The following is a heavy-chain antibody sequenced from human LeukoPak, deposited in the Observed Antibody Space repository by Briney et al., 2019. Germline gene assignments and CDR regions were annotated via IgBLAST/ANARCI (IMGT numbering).Heavy chain of an antibody. D-gene: IGHD3-9*01. Sequence: GGSLRLSCAASGFTFSTYAMHWVRQAPGKGLEWVAVISYDGRQKYYADSVKGRFTISRDNSKNTLFLQMDSLRAEDTAVYYCARGPLYNYDILTGYDYWGQGTLVTVSS. V-gene: IGHV3-30*04. J-gene: IGHJ4*02. CDR3: ARGPLYNYDILTGYDY. CDR1: GFTFSTYA. CDR2: ISYDGRQK.